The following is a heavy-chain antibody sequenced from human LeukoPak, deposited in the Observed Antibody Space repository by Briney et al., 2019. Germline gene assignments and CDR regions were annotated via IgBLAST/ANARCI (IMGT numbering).Heavy chain of an antibody. CDR2: INSSGSTI. CDR1: GFTFSSYE. Sequence: GGSLRLSCAASGFTFSSYEMNWVRQAPGKGLEWVSYINSSGSTIYYADSVKGRFTISRDNAKNSLYLQMNSLRAEDTAVYYCARVDTAMEGEYNWFDPWGQGTLVTVSS. D-gene: IGHD5-18*01. J-gene: IGHJ5*02. V-gene: IGHV3-48*03. CDR3: ARVDTAMEGEYNWFDP.